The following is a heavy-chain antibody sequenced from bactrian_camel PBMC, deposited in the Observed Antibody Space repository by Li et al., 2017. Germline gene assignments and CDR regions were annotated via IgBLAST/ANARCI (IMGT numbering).Heavy chain of an antibody. CDR2: IDSGDGT. D-gene: IGHD6*01. CDR3: AVDGRPCALVKWRNFSY. V-gene: IGHV3S57*01. Sequence: HVQLVESGGGSVQAGGSLTLSCTASVHAYSNYPVQCMAWFRQGPGKDREGVASIDSGDGTYADSVKGRFTISRDNVENIMYLQMNSLKPEDTAMYYCAVDGRPCALVKWRNFSYWGQGTQVTVS. J-gene: IGHJ6*01. CDR1: VHAYSNYP.